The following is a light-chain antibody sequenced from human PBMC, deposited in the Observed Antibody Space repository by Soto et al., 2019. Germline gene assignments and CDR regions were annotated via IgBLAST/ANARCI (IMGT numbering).Light chain of an antibody. Sequence: EILMTQSPATLSVSPGERATLSCRGSLSISINLAWYQQKPGQAPRLLIFGASTRATGLPARFSGSGSGTEFTLTISNLQSEDFALYYCQQYNNWPPAFGQGTTVEVK. CDR2: GAS. J-gene: IGKJ1*01. CDR1: LSISIN. CDR3: QQYNNWPPA. V-gene: IGKV3-15*01.